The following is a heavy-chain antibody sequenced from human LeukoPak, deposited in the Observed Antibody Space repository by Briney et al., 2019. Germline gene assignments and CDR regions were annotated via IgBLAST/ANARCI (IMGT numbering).Heavy chain of an antibody. J-gene: IGHJ4*02. CDR3: AKDSLPVILERSGGIDY. V-gene: IGHV3-9*03. CDR1: GFTFDDYA. D-gene: IGHD2-15*01. CDR2: ISWNSGSI. Sequence: QTGGSLRLSCAASGFTFDDYAMHWVPQAPGKGLEWVSGISWNSGSIGYADSVKGRFTISRDNAKNSLYLQMNSLRAEDMALYYCAKDSLPVILERSGGIDYWGQGTLVTVSS.